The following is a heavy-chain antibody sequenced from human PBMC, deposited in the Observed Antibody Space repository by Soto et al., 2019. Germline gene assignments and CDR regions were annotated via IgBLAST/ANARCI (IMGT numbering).Heavy chain of an antibody. V-gene: IGHV3-23*01. CDR3: AKVSARVPPDTDYYYYGMDV. CDR1: GFTFSSYA. Sequence: EVQLLESRGGLVQPGGSLRLACAASGFTFSSYAMSWVRQAPGKGLEWVSAISGSGGSTYYADSVKGRFTISRDNSKNTLYLQMNSLRAEDTAVYYCAKVSARVPPDTDYYYYGMDVCGQGTTVTVSS. CDR2: ISGSGGST. J-gene: IGHJ6*02. D-gene: IGHD2-2*01.